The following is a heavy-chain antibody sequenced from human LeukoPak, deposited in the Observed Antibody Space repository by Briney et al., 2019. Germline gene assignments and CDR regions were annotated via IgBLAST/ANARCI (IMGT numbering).Heavy chain of an antibody. Sequence: GGSLRLSCAASGFTFSSYAMSWVRQAPGKGLEWVSAVSVSGDNTYYADSVKGRFTISRDNSKNTLYLQMNSLRAEDTAVYYCANGYSYYNYWGQGTLVTVSS. CDR3: ANGYSYYNY. CDR1: GFTFSSYA. V-gene: IGHV3-23*01. D-gene: IGHD4-11*01. CDR2: VSVSGDNT. J-gene: IGHJ4*02.